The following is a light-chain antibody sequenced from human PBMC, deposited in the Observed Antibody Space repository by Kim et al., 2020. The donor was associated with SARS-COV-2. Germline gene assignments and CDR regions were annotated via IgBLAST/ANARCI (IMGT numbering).Light chain of an antibody. CDR1: SSNIGSNY. Sequence: LTHRPSSSGTPGQRVTISCSGSSSNIGSNYVYWYQQLPGTAPKLLIYRNNQRPSGVPDRFSGSKSGTSASLAISGLRSEDEADYYCAAWDDSLSGWVFGGGTQLTVL. V-gene: IGLV1-47*01. J-gene: IGLJ3*02. CDR3: AAWDDSLSGWV. CDR2: RNN.